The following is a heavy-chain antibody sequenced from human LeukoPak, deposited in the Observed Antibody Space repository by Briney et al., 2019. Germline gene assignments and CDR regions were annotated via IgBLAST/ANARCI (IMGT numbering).Heavy chain of an antibody. CDR3: AGLLGATSYYYYYMDV. V-gene: IGHV5-51*01. Sequence: GESLKISCKGSGYSFTSYWIGWVRQMPGKGLEWMGIIYPADSDTRYSPSFQGQVTISADKTISTAYLQWSSLRASDSAVYYCAGLLGATSYYYYYMDVWGKGTTVTVSS. CDR2: IYPADSDT. J-gene: IGHJ6*03. D-gene: IGHD1-26*01. CDR1: GYSFTSYW.